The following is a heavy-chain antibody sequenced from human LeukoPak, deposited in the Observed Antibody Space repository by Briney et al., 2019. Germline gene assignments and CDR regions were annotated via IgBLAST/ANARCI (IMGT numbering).Heavy chain of an antibody. D-gene: IGHD6-19*01. CDR2: IYYSGST. J-gene: IGHJ4*02. CDR1: GGSISSSSYY. CDR3: ARQYGLAVAGPFDY. V-gene: IGHV4-39*01. Sequence: SETLSLTCTVSGGSISSSSYYWGWIRQPPGKGREWFGSIYYSGSTYCTPSLKRRVTISVDTSKNQSSLKLSSVTAADTAVYYCARQYGLAVAGPFDYWGQGTLVTVSS.